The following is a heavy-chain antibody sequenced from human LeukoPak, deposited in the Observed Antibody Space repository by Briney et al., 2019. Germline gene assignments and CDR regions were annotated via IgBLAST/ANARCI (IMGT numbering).Heavy chain of an antibody. Sequence: SETLSLTCAVYGGSFSGYYWSWIRQPPGKGLEWIGEINHSGSTNYNPSLKSRVTISVDTSKNQFSLKLSSVTAADTAVYYCATIAAAGTGAFDYWGQGTLVTVSS. J-gene: IGHJ4*02. V-gene: IGHV4-34*01. CDR1: GGSFSGYY. CDR3: ATIAAAGTGAFDY. D-gene: IGHD6-13*01. CDR2: INHSGST.